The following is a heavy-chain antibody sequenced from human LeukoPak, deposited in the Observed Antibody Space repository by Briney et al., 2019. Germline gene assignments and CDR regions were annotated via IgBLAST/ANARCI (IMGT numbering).Heavy chain of an antibody. V-gene: IGHV1-2*02. D-gene: IGHD7-27*01. CDR2: INPNSGGT. J-gene: IGHJ4*02. Sequence: GASVKLSFTASGYTFTGYYMHWVRQAPGQGLEWMGWINPNSGGTNYAQKFHGRVTMTRDTSISTAYMELGRLRSDDTAVYYCARGPHWDPHFDYWGEGTLVTVSS. CDR3: ARGPHWDPHFDY. CDR1: GYTFTGYY.